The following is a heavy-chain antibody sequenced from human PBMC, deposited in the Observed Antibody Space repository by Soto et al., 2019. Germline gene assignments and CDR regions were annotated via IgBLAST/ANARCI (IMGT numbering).Heavy chain of an antibody. D-gene: IGHD4-17*01. Sequence: QVQLQESGPGLVKPSGTLSLTCAVSGGSISSTNWWSWVRQPPGKGLEWIGEIHHSGSTNYNPSLESRXXIXVXXSKTQSSLNLSSMTAADTAVYYCAIAGYGGNSLDYWGQGTLVTVYS. J-gene: IGHJ4*02. CDR2: IHHSGST. CDR1: GGSISSTNW. CDR3: AIAGYGGNSLDY. V-gene: IGHV4-4*02.